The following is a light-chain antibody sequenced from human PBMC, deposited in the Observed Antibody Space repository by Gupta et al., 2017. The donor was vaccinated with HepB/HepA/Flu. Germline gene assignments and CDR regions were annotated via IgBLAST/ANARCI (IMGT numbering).Light chain of an antibody. CDR1: SSNIGSNT. CDR2: SYN. Sequence: QSVLIQPPSASGTPGQRVTLSCSGSSSNIGSNTVNWYQQVPGTAPRLLIYSYNQRPSGVPDRFSASKSGTSASLAISGLQSEDEAEYYCSTWDDGLNGVVFGGGTKLTVL. V-gene: IGLV1-44*01. J-gene: IGLJ2*01. CDR3: STWDDGLNGVV.